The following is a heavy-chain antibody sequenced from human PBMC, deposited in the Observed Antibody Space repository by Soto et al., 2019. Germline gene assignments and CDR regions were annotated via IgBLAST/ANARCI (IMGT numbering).Heavy chain of an antibody. J-gene: IGHJ4*02. CDR3: ARLAGDYYDSSGWFGNYYFDY. CDR1: GGSFSGYY. Sequence: SETLSLTCAVYGGSFSGYYWSWIRQPPGKGLEWIGEINHSGSTNYNPSLKSRVTISVDTSKNQFSLKLSSVTAADTAVYYCARLAGDYYDSSGWFGNYYFDYWGQGTLVTVSS. D-gene: IGHD3-22*01. V-gene: IGHV4-34*01. CDR2: INHSGST.